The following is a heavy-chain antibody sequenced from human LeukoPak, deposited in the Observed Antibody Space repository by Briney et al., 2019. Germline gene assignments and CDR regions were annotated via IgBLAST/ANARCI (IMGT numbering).Heavy chain of an antibody. CDR3: AKDTGDYVSWYFDL. CDR1: GFAFSSYA. V-gene: IGHV3-23*01. CDR2: ISGSGGST. D-gene: IGHD4-17*01. Sequence: PGGSLRLSCAASGFAFSSYAMSWVRQAPGKGLEWVSAISGSGGSTYYADSVKGRFTISRDNSKNTLYLQMNSLRAEDTAVYYCAKDTGDYVSWYFDLWGRGTLVTVSS. J-gene: IGHJ2*01.